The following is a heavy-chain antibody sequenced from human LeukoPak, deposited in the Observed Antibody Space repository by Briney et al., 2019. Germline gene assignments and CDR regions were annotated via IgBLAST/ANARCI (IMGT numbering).Heavy chain of an antibody. CDR3: ASQASSGDRLFDY. J-gene: IGHJ4*02. Sequence: GGSLRLSCAASGFTFSDYYMSWIRQAPGKGLEWVSYISSSGSTIYYADSVKGRFTISRDNAKNSLYLQMNSLRAEDTAVYYCASQASSGDRLFDYWGQGTLVTVSS. CDR2: ISSSGSTI. V-gene: IGHV3-11*04. CDR1: GFTFSDYY. D-gene: IGHD2-15*01.